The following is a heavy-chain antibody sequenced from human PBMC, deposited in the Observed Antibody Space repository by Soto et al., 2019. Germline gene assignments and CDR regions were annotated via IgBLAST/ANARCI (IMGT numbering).Heavy chain of an antibody. D-gene: IGHD5-18*01. J-gene: IGHJ6*02. Sequence: SETLSLTCTVSGGSISSYYWSWIRQPPGKGLEWIGYIYYSGSTNYNPSLKSRVTISVDTSKNQFSLKLSSVTAADTAVCYCARGIQLWLNHGIDVWGQGTTVTVSS. CDR2: IYYSGST. CDR3: ARGIQLWLNHGIDV. V-gene: IGHV4-59*01. CDR1: GGSISSYY.